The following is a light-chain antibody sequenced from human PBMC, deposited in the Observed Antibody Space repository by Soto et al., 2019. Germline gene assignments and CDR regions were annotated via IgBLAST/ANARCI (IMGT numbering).Light chain of an antibody. V-gene: IGLV2-11*01. CDR3: CSYAGTPRYV. CDR2: DVT. J-gene: IGLJ1*01. Sequence: QSALTQPRSVSGSPGQSVTISCTGTSGDVGYYNYVSWYQQHPGKAPKVMIYDVTERPSAVPDRFSGSKSGNTASLTISGLQAEDEADYYCCSYAGTPRYVLGTGTKVTVL. CDR1: SGDVGYYNY.